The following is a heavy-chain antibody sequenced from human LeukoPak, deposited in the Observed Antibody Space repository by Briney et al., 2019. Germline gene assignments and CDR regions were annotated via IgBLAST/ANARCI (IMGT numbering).Heavy chain of an antibody. Sequence: GGSLRLSCAASGFTFSSYAMSWVRQAPGKGLEWVSAISGSGGSTYYADSVKGRFTISRDNSKNTLYLQMNSLRAEDTAVYYCAKDLRGGSYPSQPFDIWGQGTMVTVSS. CDR1: GFTFSSYA. CDR3: AKDLRGGSYPSQPFDI. J-gene: IGHJ3*02. CDR2: ISGSGGST. V-gene: IGHV3-23*01. D-gene: IGHD1-26*01.